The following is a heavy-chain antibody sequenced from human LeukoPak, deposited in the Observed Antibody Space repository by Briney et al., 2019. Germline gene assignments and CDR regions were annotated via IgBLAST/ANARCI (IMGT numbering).Heavy chain of an antibody. D-gene: IGHD2-21*01. V-gene: IGHV4-4*09. CDR2: INTKGET. Sequence: SETLSLTCTVSGVSMSAYQWSWVRQSPQKGLEWIGCINTKGETSYNPSLKSRVTTSVDTSKSQFSLRLTSVAAADTAVYYCATSNDAKIAPFDHWGQGAPVTVSS. CDR1: GVSMSAYQ. J-gene: IGHJ4*02. CDR3: ATSNDAKIAPFDH.